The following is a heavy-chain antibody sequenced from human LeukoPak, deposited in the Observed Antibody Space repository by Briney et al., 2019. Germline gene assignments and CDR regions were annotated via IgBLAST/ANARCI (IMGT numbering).Heavy chain of an antibody. J-gene: IGHJ5*02. Sequence: GGSLRLSCAASGFTFSSYNMNWVRQAPGKGLEWVSFISTSSSYIYYADSLKGRFTISRDNAKNSLYLQMNSLRAEDTAVYYCARSSDPDILVVPAALDPWGQGTLVTVSS. CDR3: ARSSDPDILVVPAALDP. V-gene: IGHV3-21*01. CDR1: GFTFSSYN. CDR2: ISTSSSYI. D-gene: IGHD2-2*01.